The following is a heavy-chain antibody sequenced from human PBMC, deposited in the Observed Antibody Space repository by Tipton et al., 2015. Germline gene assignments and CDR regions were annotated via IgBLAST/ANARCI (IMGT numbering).Heavy chain of an antibody. Sequence: TLSLTCTVSGGSVNSASYYWSWIRQPPGKGLEWIGYIYYSGSTNYNPSLKSRVTISVDTSKNQFSLKLSSVTAADTAVYYCAREMTSSGWCFLDSWGQGTLVTVSS. V-gene: IGHV4-61*01. CDR3: AREMTSSGWCFLDS. J-gene: IGHJ4*02. CDR1: GGSVNSASYY. CDR2: IYYSGST. D-gene: IGHD6-19*01.